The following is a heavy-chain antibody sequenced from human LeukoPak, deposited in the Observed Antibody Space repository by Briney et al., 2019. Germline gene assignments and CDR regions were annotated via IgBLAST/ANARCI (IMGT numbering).Heavy chain of an antibody. V-gene: IGHV3-30*03. J-gene: IGHJ4*02. CDR2: ISYDGNNK. CDR1: GFTFSGYG. D-gene: IGHD3-22*01. Sequence: PGGSLRLSCAASGFTFSGYGMHWVRQAPGKGLEWLAVISYDGNNKYYADSVRGRFTISRDNSKNTLYLQMNSLRPEDTAVYYCARTGYDSSGYYSDYWGQGTLVTVSS. CDR3: ARTGYDSSGYYSDY.